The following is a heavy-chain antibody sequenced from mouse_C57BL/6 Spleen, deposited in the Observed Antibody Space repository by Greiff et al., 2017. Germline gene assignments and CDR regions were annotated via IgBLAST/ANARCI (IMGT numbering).Heavy chain of an antibody. Sequence: VQLQQSGAELVRPGASVKLSCTASGFNIKDDYMHWVKQRPEQGLEWIGWIDPENGDTEYASKFQGKATITADTSSNTAYLQLSSLTSEDTAVYYFTFYGYPLAYWGQGTLVTVSA. CDR2: IDPENGDT. CDR3: TFYGYPLAY. J-gene: IGHJ3*01. V-gene: IGHV14-4*01. D-gene: IGHD2-2*01. CDR1: GFNIKDDY.